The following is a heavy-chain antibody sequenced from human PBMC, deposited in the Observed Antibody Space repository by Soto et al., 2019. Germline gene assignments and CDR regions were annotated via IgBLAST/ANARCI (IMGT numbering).Heavy chain of an antibody. V-gene: IGHV1-69*02. J-gene: IGHJ4*02. CDR3: ASHDPFSGGSIPG. CDR2: IIPILGIA. CDR1: GGTFSSYT. D-gene: IGHD2-21*01. Sequence: ASVKVSCKASGGTFSSYTISWVRQAPGQGLEWMGRIIPILGIANYAQKFQGRVTITADKSTSTAYMELSSLRSEDTAVYYCASHDPFSGGSIPGWGQGTLVTVSS.